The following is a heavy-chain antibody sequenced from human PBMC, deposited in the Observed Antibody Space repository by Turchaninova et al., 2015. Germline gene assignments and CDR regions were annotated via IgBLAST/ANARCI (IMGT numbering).Heavy chain of an antibody. D-gene: IGHD2-21*01. V-gene: IGHV3-30*18. CDR1: GFPFSSYG. CDR3: AKFGHHVVPDGY. J-gene: IGHJ4*02. Sequence: QVQLVESGGGGVQPGRSLGLCWSSAGFPFSSYGMHWVRQAPGKGQEWVAAISYDGTKKYYAGSVKGRFTIARDRSRNTLYLQMDSLRVEDTALYYCAKFGHHVVPDGYWGQGTLVTVSS. CDR2: ISYDGTKK.